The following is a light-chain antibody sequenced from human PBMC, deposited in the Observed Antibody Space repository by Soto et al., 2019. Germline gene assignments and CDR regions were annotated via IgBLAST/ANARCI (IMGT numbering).Light chain of an antibody. CDR1: TGAVTSGYY. CDR3: LLSHVGALV. V-gene: IGLV7-43*01. J-gene: IGLJ7*01. CDR2: STT. Sequence: QAVVTQEPSLTVSPGGTVTLTCASSTGAVTSGYYPNWFQQQPGQAPRELIYSTTNKHSWTPARFSDSLLGGKPALTLLGVQHEDEAEYYCLLSHVGALVFGGGTQLTVL.